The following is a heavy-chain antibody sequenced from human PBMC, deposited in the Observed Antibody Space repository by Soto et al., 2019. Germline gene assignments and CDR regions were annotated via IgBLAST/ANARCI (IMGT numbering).Heavy chain of an antibody. CDR1: GVSVSIND. V-gene: IGHV3-53*01. J-gene: IGHJ4*02. Sequence: WGCLGLGCAACGVSVSINDMSGVLQAQGKGLEWVSVIYSGGSTYYANSVKGRFTISRDNSKNTLYLQMNSLRAEDTAVYYCARHSSGWLSDYWGQGTLVTVSS. CDR2: IYSGGST. CDR3: ARHSSGWLSDY. D-gene: IGHD6-19*01.